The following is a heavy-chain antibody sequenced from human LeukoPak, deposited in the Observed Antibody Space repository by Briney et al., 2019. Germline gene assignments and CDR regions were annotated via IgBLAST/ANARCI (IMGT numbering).Heavy chain of an antibody. V-gene: IGHV4-59*01. D-gene: IGHD4-23*01. Sequence: SETLSLTCTVSGGSFSSYYWSWIRQPPGKGLEWIGYIYNSGSTNYNPSLKSRVTISVDTSKNRFSLKLSSVTAADTAVYYCARGSWAGYGGNPVEFDPWGQGTLVTVSS. CDR3: ARGSWAGYGGNPVEFDP. CDR1: GGSFSSYY. J-gene: IGHJ5*02. CDR2: IYNSGST.